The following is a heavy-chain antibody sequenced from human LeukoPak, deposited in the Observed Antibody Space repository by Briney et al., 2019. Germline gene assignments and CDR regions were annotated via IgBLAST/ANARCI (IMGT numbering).Heavy chain of an antibody. D-gene: IGHD6-13*01. J-gene: IGHJ5*02. Sequence: GRSLRLSCAASGFTFSSYGMHWVRQAPGKGLEWVAVIWYDGSNKYYADSVKGRFTISRDNSKNTLYLQMNSLRAEDTAVYCCAKGIYSCSSGWFDPWGQGTLVSVSS. V-gene: IGHV3-33*06. CDR2: IWYDGSNK. CDR1: GFTFSSYG. CDR3: AKGIYSCSSGWFDP.